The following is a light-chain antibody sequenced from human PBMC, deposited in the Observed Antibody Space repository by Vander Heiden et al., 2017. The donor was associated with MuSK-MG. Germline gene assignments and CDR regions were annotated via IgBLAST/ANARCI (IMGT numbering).Light chain of an antibody. Sequence: EIVMTQSPATLSVSPGERATLSCRASQSVSSNLAWYQQKPGQAPRLLIDGASTRATGIPARCSGSGSGTEFTLTISSLQSEDFAVYYCQQYKNWPITFGQGTRLEIK. CDR1: QSVSSN. CDR3: QQYKNWPIT. J-gene: IGKJ5*01. CDR2: GAS. V-gene: IGKV3-15*01.